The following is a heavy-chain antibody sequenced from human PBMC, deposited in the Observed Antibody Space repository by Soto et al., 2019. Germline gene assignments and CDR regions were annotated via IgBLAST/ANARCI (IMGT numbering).Heavy chain of an antibody. CDR2: INKDGSYK. CDR1: VFTFSSDW. CDR3: ARGGLEPFDY. Sequence: PRWSLRLSCSTSVFTFSSDWMHWGRQAPGKGLVWVSRINKDGSYKNYADFVEGRFTISRDDAKSELYLQMDRLRAEDTAVYYCARGGLEPFDYLGQGALVTVSS. J-gene: IGHJ4*02. V-gene: IGHV3-74*01. D-gene: IGHD1-1*01.